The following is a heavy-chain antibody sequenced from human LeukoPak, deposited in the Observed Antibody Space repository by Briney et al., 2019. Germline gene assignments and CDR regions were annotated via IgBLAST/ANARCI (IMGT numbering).Heavy chain of an antibody. J-gene: IGHJ5*01. CDR1: EFIFSTYL. D-gene: IGHD6-13*01. V-gene: IGHV3-7*01. Sequence: GGSLRLSCAASEFIFSTYLMTWVRQASGKGLEWVANIKQDGREKYYADSVRGRFTISRDDGKKSLYLQMDSLRVDDTAVYYCAGERPSSSWYDFWGQGTLVTVSS. CDR2: IKQDGREK. CDR3: AGERPSSSWYDF.